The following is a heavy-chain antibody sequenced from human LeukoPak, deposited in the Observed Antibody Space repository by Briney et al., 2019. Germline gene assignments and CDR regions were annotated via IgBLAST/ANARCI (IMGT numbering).Heavy chain of an antibody. D-gene: IGHD2-21*02. J-gene: IGHJ4*02. CDR2: ISYDGSNK. V-gene: IGHV3-30*18. Sequence: PGGSLRLSRAASGFTFSSYGMHWVRQAPGKGLEWVAVISYDGSNKYYADSVKGRFTISRDNSKNTLYLQMNSLRAEDTAVYYCAKDAGAPYCGGDCYVFDYWGQGTLVTVSS. CDR3: AKDAGAPYCGGDCYVFDY. CDR1: GFTFSSYG.